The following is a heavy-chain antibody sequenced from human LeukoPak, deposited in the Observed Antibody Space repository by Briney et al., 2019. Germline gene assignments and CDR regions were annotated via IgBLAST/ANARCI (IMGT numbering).Heavy chain of an antibody. V-gene: IGHV7-4-1*01. CDR2: INTNTGNL. CDR3: ARGGPFDC. Sequence: ASVKVSCKASGYTFTDYSINWVRQAPEQGLEWMGWINTNTGNLTYVQGFTGRFVFSLDTSVSTAYLQIRSLEAEDTAVYYCARGGPFDCWGQGTLVTVSS. CDR1: GYTFTDYS. J-gene: IGHJ4*02.